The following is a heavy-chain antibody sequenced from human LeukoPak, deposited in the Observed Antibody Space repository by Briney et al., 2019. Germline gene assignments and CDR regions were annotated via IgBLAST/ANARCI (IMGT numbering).Heavy chain of an antibody. D-gene: IGHD6-19*01. CDR2: ISSSSSYI. CDR1: GFTFSSYT. J-gene: IGHJ5*02. CDR3: ARDRKTVAGTLGWFDP. Sequence: GGSLRLSCAASGFTFSSYTMNWVRQAPGKGLEWVSSISSSSSYIYYADSLKGRFTISRDNAKTSLYLQMNSLRAEDTAVYYCARDRKTVAGTLGWFDPWGQGTLVTVSS. V-gene: IGHV3-21*01.